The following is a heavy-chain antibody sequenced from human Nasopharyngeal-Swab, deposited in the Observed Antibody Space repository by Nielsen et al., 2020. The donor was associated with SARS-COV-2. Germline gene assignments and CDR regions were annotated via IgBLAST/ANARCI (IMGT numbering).Heavy chain of an antibody. V-gene: IGHV4-34*01. CDR3: ASWPLYYDSSGYYS. Sequence: SETLSLTCAVYGGSFSGYYWSWIRQPPGKGLEWIGEINHSGSTNYNPSLKSRVIISVDTSKNQFSLKLSSVTAADTAVYYCASWPLYYDSSGYYSWGQGTLVTVSS. J-gene: IGHJ4*02. CDR2: INHSGST. CDR1: GGSFSGYY. D-gene: IGHD3-22*01.